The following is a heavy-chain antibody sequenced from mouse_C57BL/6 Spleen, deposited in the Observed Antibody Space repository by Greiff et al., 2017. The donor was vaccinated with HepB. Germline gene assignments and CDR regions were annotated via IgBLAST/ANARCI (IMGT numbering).Heavy chain of an antibody. J-gene: IGHJ1*03. CDR1: GFTFSNYW. V-gene: IGHV6-3*01. Sequence: EVKLEESGGGLVQPGGSMKLSCVASGFTFSNYWMNWVRQSPEKGLEWVAQIRLKSDNYATHYAESVKGRFTISRDDSKSSVYLQMNNLRAEDTGIYYCTFYYGSSTYWYFDVWGTGTTVTVSS. D-gene: IGHD1-1*01. CDR3: TFYYGSSTYWYFDV. CDR2: IRLKSDNYAT.